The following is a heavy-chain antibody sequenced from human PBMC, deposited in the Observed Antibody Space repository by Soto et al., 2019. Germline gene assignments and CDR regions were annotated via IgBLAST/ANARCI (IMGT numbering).Heavy chain of an antibody. V-gene: IGHV4-39*02. D-gene: IGHD6-19*01. CDR1: GGSVRTSSNY. CDR3: ARGWRVGAGAYDFDD. CDR2: IYYSGRT. J-gene: IGHJ4*02. Sequence: QLQLQESGPGLVKPSETLSLTCTVSGGSVRTSSNYWGWIRQPPGKGLEWIANIYYSGRTYYNPSPRYRATVTLDTSKNHFSLTLSPVTAADTAVYYCARGWRVGAGAYDFDDWGRGTLVTVSS.